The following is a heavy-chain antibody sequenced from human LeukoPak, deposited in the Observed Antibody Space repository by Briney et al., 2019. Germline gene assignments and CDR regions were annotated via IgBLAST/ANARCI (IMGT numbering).Heavy chain of an antibody. CDR3: AMHQYLYYYRGV. CDR1: GGSLSDYY. D-gene: IGHD2-2*01. J-gene: IGHJ6*03. V-gene: IGHV4-4*09. CDR2: IFGNVSP. Sequence: SETLSLTCTVSGGSLSDYYWGWVRHPPGKGLEWIGHIFGNVSPDYNPSHKSSVTISVDTSKNHFSLKLSSVTAADTAVYYCAMHQYLYYYRGVWGKGTTVTVCS.